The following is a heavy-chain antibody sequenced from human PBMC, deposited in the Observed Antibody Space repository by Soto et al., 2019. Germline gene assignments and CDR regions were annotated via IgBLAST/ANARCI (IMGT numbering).Heavy chain of an antibody. J-gene: IGHJ6*02. CDR1: GYSFTSYW. CDR2: IDPSDSYT. V-gene: IGHV5-10-1*01. D-gene: IGHD2-2*01. CDR3: ASDIVVVPAATRRYYGMDV. Sequence: GESLKISCKGSGYSFTSYWISWVRQMPGKGLEWMGRIDPSDSYTNYSPSFQGHVTISADKSISTAYLQWSSLKASDTAMYYCASDIVVVPAATRRYYGMDVWGQGTTV.